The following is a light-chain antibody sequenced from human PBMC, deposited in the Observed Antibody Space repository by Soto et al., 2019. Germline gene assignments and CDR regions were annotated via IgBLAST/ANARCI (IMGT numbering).Light chain of an antibody. Sequence: AIQMTQSPSSLSASVGDRVTISCRASQGIRSDLAWYQQKPGKAPKLLIFAASTLQSGVPSRFSGRGSATDFTLTISSLQPEDFAPYYCLQSYNFPRTFGQGTKVEIK. V-gene: IGKV1-6*01. CDR1: QGIRSD. CDR2: AAS. CDR3: LQSYNFPRT. J-gene: IGKJ1*01.